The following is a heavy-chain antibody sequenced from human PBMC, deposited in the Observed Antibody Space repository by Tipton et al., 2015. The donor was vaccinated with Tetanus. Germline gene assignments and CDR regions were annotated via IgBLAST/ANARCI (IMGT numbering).Heavy chain of an antibody. V-gene: IGHV4-34*01. CDR1: GESLRDYF. CDR3: ARHSLDVERYFDWLSNMDY. Sequence: LRLSCVGYGESLRDYFWTWIRQPPGKGLEWIGEINHGGDTNFSPSLKSRVSMSVDTSKRQFSLSLTSVTAADTAVYYCARHSLDVERYFDWLSNMDYWGQGSLVTVSS. D-gene: IGHD3-9*01. CDR2: INHGGDT. J-gene: IGHJ4*02.